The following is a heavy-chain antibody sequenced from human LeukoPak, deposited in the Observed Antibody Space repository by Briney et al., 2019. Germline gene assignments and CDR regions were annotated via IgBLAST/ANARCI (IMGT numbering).Heavy chain of an antibody. J-gene: IGHJ6*03. CDR1: GGSISSSSYG. D-gene: IGHD1-1*01. CDR3: ARPGHSYYYMDV. CDR2: IYYSATT. V-gene: IGHV4-39*02. Sequence: SETLSLTCTVSGGSISSSSYGWGWIRQPPGKGLEWIGSIYYSATTSYNPSLKSRVTISADTSKNHFSLKLSSVTAADTAVYYCARPGHSYYYMDVWGKGTTVTVSS.